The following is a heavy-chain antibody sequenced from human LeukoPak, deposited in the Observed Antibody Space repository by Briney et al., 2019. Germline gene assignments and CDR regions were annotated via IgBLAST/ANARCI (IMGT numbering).Heavy chain of an antibody. CDR1: GGSISSYY. Sequence: PSEALSLTCTVSGGSISSYYWSWIRQPPGKALEWIGYIYNSGSTNHNPSLESRVTISVDTSKNQFSLNLYSVTAADTAVYYCARGNWLFDYWGQGTLVTVSS. J-gene: IGHJ4*02. CDR3: ARGNWLFDY. D-gene: IGHD1-20*01. CDR2: IYNSGST. V-gene: IGHV4-59*12.